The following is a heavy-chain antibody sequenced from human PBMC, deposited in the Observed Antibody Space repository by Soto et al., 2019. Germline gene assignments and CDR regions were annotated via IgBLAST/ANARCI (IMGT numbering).Heavy chain of an antibody. V-gene: IGHV4-30-2*01. CDR2: IYHSGST. D-gene: IGHD3-10*01. J-gene: IGHJ5*02. CDR1: GGSISSGSYS. CDR3: ARDQREGTWFDP. Sequence: QLQLQESGSGLVRPSQTLSLTCAVSGGSISSGSYSWNWIRQPPGKGLEWIGYIYHSGSTRYNPSLKSRVTISVDKSNTQFSPKLTSVTAADTAVYYCARDQREGTWFDPWGQGTLVTVSS.